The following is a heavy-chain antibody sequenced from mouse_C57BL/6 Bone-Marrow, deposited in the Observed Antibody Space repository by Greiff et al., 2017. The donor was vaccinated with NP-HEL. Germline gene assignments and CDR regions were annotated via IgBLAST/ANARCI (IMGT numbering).Heavy chain of an antibody. D-gene: IGHD1-1*01. Sequence: LVESGAELVKPGASVKLSCKASGYTFTEYTIHWVKQRSGQGLEGIGWFYPGSGSIKYNEKVKDKATLTADKSSSTVYMELSRMTSEDSAVYFCARHEDLSYYYGSSLDYWGRGTSVTVSS. CDR3: ARHEDLSYYYGSSLDY. CDR2: FYPGSGSI. V-gene: IGHV1-62-2*01. J-gene: IGHJ4*01. CDR1: GYTFTEYT.